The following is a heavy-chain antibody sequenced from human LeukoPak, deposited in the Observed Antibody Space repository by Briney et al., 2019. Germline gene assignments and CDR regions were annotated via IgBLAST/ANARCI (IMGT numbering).Heavy chain of an antibody. CDR2: IYYNGST. CDR1: GGSISSGDYY. D-gene: IGHD6-13*01. V-gene: IGHV4-30-4*08. Sequence: SQTLSLTCTVSGGSISSGDYYWSWIRQPPGKGLEWIGYIYYNGSTYYNPSLKSRVTISVDTSKNQFSLKLSSVTAADTAVYYCARAGIAAAGTWFDPWGQGTLVTVSS. CDR3: ARAGIAAAGTWFDP. J-gene: IGHJ5*02.